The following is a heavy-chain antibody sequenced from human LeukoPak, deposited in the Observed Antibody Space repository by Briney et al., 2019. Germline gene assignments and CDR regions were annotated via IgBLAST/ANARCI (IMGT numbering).Heavy chain of an antibody. CDR2: IYHTGST. Sequence: SETLSLTCTISGGSVSDYYWSWIRQSPGKGLEWIGYIYHTGSTSYSPSLKSRVTISADTSQNQFSLKLSSVTAADTAVYYCARRRSIMVRGVSVTFDPWGQGTLVTVSS. CDR3: ARRRSIMVRGVSVTFDP. CDR1: GGSVSDYY. V-gene: IGHV4-59*02. J-gene: IGHJ5*02. D-gene: IGHD3-10*01.